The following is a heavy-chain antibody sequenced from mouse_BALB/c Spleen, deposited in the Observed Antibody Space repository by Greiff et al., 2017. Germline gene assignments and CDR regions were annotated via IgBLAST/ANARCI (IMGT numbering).Heavy chain of an antibody. D-gene: IGHD6-2*01. J-gene: IGHJ2*01. CDR3: ASLTLDY. Sequence: VQLQQSGAELVRPGALVKLSCKASGFTIKDYYMHWVKQRPEQGLEWIGWIDPENGNTIYDPKFQGKASITADTSSNTAYLQLSSLTSEDTAVYYCASLTLDYGGQGTTLTVSA. CDR2: IDPENGNT. CDR1: GFTIKDYY. V-gene: IGHV14-1*02.